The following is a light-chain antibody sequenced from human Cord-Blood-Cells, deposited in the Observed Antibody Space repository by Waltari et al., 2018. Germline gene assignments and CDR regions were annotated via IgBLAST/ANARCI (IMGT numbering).Light chain of an antibody. CDR3: QQYNNWAPYT. CDR2: GAS. Sequence: EIVMTQSPATLSVSPGERATLSCRASQSVSSNLAWYQQKPGQAPRLLIYGASTMATGIPARFSGSESGTEFTLTISSLQSEDFAVYYCQQYNNWAPYTFGQGTKLEIK. V-gene: IGKV3-15*01. CDR1: QSVSSN. J-gene: IGKJ2*01.